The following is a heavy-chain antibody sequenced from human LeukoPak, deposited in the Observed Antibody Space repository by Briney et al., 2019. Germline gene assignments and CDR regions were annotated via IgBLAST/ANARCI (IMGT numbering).Heavy chain of an antibody. J-gene: IGHJ4*02. CDR3: ARDLPIAAAGPNFDY. CDR1: GGSISSYY. D-gene: IGHD6-13*01. Sequence: PSETLSLTCTDSGGSISSYYWSWIRQPAGKGLEWIGRIYTSGSTNYNPSLKSRVTMSVDTSKNQFSLKLSSVTAADTAVYYCARDLPIAAAGPNFDYWGQGTLVTVSS. V-gene: IGHV4-4*07. CDR2: IYTSGST.